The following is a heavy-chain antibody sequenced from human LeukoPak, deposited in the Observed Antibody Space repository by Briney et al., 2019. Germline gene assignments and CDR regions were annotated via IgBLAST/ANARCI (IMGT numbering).Heavy chain of an antibody. V-gene: IGHV4-59*10. CDR3: ARGFSSSDFDD. CDR2: FYTSGST. D-gene: IGHD6-6*01. CDR1: GGSFSGYY. J-gene: IGHJ4*02. Sequence: SETLSLTCAVYGGSFSGYYWSWIRQPAGKGLEWIGRFYTSGSTNYNPSLKSRVTMSVDTSKNQFSLKLRSVTAADTAVYYCARGFSSSDFDDWGQGTLVTVSS.